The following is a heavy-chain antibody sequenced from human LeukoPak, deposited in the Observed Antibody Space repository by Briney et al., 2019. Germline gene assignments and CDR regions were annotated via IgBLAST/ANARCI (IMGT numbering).Heavy chain of an antibody. CDR2: IYTSGST. D-gene: IGHD5-12*01. CDR1: GGSISSYY. Sequence: PSETLSLTCTVSGGSISSYYWSWIRQPAGKGLEWIGRIYTSGSTYYNPSLKSRVTISVDTSKNQFSLKLSSVTAADTAVYYCARDKGGYSKNYYYMDVWGKGATVTVSS. CDR3: ARDKGGYSKNYYYMDV. V-gene: IGHV4-4*07. J-gene: IGHJ6*03.